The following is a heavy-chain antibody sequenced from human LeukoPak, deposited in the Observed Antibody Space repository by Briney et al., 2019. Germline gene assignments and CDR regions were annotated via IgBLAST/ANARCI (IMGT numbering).Heavy chain of an antibody. J-gene: IGHJ4*02. Sequence: ASVKVSCKVSGYTLTELSMHWVRQAPGKGLEWMGGFDPEDGETIYAQKFQGRVTMTEDTSTDTAYMELSSLRSEDTAVYYCARGPALFYQLLHPLDYWGQGTLVTVSS. CDR1: GYTLTELS. CDR3: ARGPALFYQLLHPLDY. V-gene: IGHV1-24*01. D-gene: IGHD2-2*02. CDR2: FDPEDGET.